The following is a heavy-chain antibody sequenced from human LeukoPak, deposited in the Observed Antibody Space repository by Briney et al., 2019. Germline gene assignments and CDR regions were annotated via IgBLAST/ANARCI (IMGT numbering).Heavy chain of an antibody. CDR2: ISSSGSTI. J-gene: IGHJ4*02. CDR3: ARDLTVYGDYQGTFDY. CDR1: GFTFSDYY. V-gene: IGHV3-11*01. Sequence: GGSLRLSCAASGFTFSDYYMSWLPEAPGEGVEGVSYISSSGSTIYYADSVKGRFTISRDNAKNSLYLQMNSLRAEDTAVYYCARDLTVYGDYQGTFDYWGQGTLVTVSS. D-gene: IGHD4-17*01.